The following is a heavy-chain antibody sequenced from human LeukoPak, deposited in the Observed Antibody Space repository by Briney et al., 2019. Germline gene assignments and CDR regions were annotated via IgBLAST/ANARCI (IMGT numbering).Heavy chain of an antibody. CDR2: IDWDDDK. D-gene: IGHD2/OR15-2a*01. CDR3: ARCHGPTIYFYYFDY. V-gene: IGHV2-70*11. Sequence: SGPALVKPTQTLTLTCTFSGFSLSTSGMCVSWIRQPPGKALEWLARIDWDDDKYYSTSLKTRLTISKDTSKNRVVLTMTNMDPVDTATYYCARCHGPTIYFYYFDYWGQGTLVTVSS. CDR1: GFSLSTSGMC. J-gene: IGHJ4*02.